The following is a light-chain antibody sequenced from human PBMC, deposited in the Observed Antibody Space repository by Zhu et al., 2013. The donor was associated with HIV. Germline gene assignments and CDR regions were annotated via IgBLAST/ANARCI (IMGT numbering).Light chain of an antibody. CDR2: LNSDGSH. CDR3: QVWDTSSDHYV. CDR1: SGHSSYA. J-gene: IGLJ1*01. V-gene: IGLV4-69*01. Sequence: QLVLTQSPSASASLGASVKLTCTLSSGHSSYAIAWHQQQPEKGPRYLMKLNSDGSHSKGDGIPDRFSGSSSGNTATLTISRVEAGDEADYYCQVWDTSSDHYVFGSGTEVTVL.